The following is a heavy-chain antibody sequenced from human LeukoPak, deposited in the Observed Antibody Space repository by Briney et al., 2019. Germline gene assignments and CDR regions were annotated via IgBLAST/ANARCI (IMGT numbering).Heavy chain of an antibody. D-gene: IGHD3-22*01. V-gene: IGHV3-48*03. CDR3: ARDTFYYDSSGYHLGY. J-gene: IGHJ4*02. CDR1: GCTFSSYE. CDR2: IVGRCGTI. Sequence: VGALPLTCVASGCTFSSYELHWLRPAPAKGVEGVSYIVGRCGTISNADSEKGRFPISRDNAKNSLSLQMNSLRDEDTAVYYCARDTFYYDSSGYHLGYWGQGTLVTVSS.